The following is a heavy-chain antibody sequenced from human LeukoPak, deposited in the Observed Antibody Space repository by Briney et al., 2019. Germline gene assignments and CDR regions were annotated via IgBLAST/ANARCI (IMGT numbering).Heavy chain of an antibody. V-gene: IGHV3-9*01. CDR3: AKAIPEYSSGWYGGVDY. D-gene: IGHD6-19*01. CDR1: GFTFDDYA. J-gene: IGHJ4*02. CDR2: ISWNSGSI. Sequence: PGRSLRLSCAASGFTFDDYAMHWVRQAPGKGLEWVSGISWNSGSIGYADSVKGRFTISRDNAKNSLYLQMNSLRAEDTALYYCAKAIPEYSSGWYGGVDYWGQGTLVTVSS.